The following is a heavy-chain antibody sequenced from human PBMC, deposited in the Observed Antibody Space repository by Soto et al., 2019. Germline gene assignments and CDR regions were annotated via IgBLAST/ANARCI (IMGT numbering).Heavy chain of an antibody. Sequence: ASVKVSCKASGYTFTSYGISWVRQAPGQGLEWMGWISAYNGNTNYAQKLQGRVTMTTDTSTSTAYMELRSLRSDDTAVYYCARGSRAYYYDSSGYYSSRSYYYYGMGVWGQGTTVTVSS. CDR1: GYTFTSYG. CDR2: ISAYNGNT. CDR3: ARGSRAYYYDSSGYYSSRSYYYYGMGV. J-gene: IGHJ6*02. D-gene: IGHD3-22*01. V-gene: IGHV1-18*01.